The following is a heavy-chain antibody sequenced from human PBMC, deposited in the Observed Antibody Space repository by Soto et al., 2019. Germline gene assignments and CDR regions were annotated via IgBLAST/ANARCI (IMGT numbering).Heavy chain of an antibody. CDR1: GFTFSSND. CDR2: IYSGGST. CDR3: ATRPLLPGAP. J-gene: IGHJ3*01. V-gene: IGHV3-53*01. Sequence: EVQLVESGGGLIQPGGSLRLSCAASGFTFSSNDMNWVRQAPGKGLEWVSLIYSGGSTYYADSGKGRFTISRDNSKNTLDLQMSSLRAEDTAVYYCATRPLLPGAPWGQGTMVTVSS. D-gene: IGHD3-22*01.